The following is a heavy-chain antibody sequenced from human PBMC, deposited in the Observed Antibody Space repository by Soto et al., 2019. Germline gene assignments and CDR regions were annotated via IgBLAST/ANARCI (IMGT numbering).Heavy chain of an antibody. V-gene: IGHV1-69*02. J-gene: IGHJ4*02. Sequence: QVQLVQSGAEVKKPGSSVKVSCKASGGTFSSYTISWVRQAPGQGLEWMGRIIPILGIANYAQKFQGRVTITADKSTSTAYMELSSLRSEDTAVYYCVLDAAAGTNDYWGQGTLVTVSS. D-gene: IGHD6-13*01. CDR2: IIPILGIA. CDR1: GGTFSSYT. CDR3: VLDAAAGTNDY.